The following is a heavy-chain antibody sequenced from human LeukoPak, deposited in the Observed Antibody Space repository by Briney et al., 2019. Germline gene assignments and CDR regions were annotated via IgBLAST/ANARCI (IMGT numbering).Heavy chain of an antibody. Sequence: GGSPRLSCAASGFTFRSYEVNWVRQAPGRGLEWVSYISTSGSTIYYVDSVKGRFTISRDNAKNSLYLQMNSLRAEDTAVYYCARVSSGWFYFDYWGQGTLVTVSS. V-gene: IGHV3-48*03. D-gene: IGHD6-19*01. J-gene: IGHJ4*02. CDR2: ISTSGSTI. CDR1: GFTFRSYE. CDR3: ARVSSGWFYFDY.